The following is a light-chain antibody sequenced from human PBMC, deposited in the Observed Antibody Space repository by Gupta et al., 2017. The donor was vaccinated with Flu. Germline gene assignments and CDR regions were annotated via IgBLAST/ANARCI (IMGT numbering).Light chain of an antibody. CDR1: QSVRTNH. CDR2: GAS. CDR3: QQLGDSLEMT. V-gene: IGKV3-20*01. Sequence: ETVLTQSPVTLSLSPRERAILSCRASQSVRTNHLAWYQQKQGQAPRLVIYGASNRATGIPERFSGSGSGTEYTLTISRLEPEDFAVYYCQQLGDSLEMTFGPGTRVEFK. J-gene: IGKJ3*01.